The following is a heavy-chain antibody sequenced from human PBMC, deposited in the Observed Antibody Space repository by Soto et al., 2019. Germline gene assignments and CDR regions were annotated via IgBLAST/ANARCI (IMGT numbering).Heavy chain of an antibody. Sequence: PSETLSLTCTVSGGSISSYYWSWIRQPPGKGLEWIGYIYYSGSTNYNPSLKSRVTISVDTSKNQFSLKLSSVTAADTAVYYCARAAGGGYSYGVFDYWGQGTLVTVSS. CDR3: ARAAGGGYSYGVFDY. J-gene: IGHJ4*02. D-gene: IGHD5-18*01. CDR1: GGSISSYY. CDR2: IYYSGST. V-gene: IGHV4-59*01.